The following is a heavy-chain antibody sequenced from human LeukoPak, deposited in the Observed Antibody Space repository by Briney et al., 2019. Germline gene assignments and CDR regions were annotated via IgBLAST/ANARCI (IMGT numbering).Heavy chain of an antibody. J-gene: IGHJ4*02. V-gene: IGHV4-30-2*01. CDR2: IYHSGST. CDR1: GGSISSGGYS. CDR3: ARDRYGDHTYFDY. Sequence: PSETLSLTCAVSGGSISSGGYSWSWIRQPPGKGLEWIGYIYHSGSTYYNPSLKSRVTISVDRSKNQFSLKLSSVTAADTAVYYCARDRYGDHTYFDYWGQGTLVTVSS. D-gene: IGHD4-17*01.